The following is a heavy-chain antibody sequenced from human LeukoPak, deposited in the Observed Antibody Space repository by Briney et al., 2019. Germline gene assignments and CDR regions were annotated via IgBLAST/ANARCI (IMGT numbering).Heavy chain of an antibody. CDR1: GFTLSDDY. D-gene: IGHD4-17*01. CDR3: ARTGATVTTGSGAFDI. Sequence: GGSLRLSCAASGFTLSDDYMTWIRQAPGKGLEWVSYISSSSSYTNYADSVKGRFTISRDNAKNSLYLQMNSLRAEDTAVYYCARTGATVTTGSGAFDIWGQGTMVTVSS. V-gene: IGHV3-11*03. CDR2: ISSSSSYT. J-gene: IGHJ3*02.